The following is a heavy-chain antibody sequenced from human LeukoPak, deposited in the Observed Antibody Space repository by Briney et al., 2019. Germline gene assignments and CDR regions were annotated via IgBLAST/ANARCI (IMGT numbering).Heavy chain of an antibody. V-gene: IGHV5-51*01. J-gene: IGHJ6*01. CDR2: FYPSDSDT. D-gene: IGHD3-10*01. CDR3: ARQSGYGSGSYHDGMAV. Sequence: PGGSLEISWQGSGSTFTSYWFSWVPKLPGKGLKGMEIFYPSDSDTRYSPSFQGQVTTSADKSISTAYLQWSSLKASDTAMYYCARQSGYGSGSYHDGMAVWGQGTSVTVSS. CDR1: GSTFTSYW.